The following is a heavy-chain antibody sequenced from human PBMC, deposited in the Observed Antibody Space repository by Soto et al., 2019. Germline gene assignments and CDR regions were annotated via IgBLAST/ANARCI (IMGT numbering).Heavy chain of an antibody. J-gene: IGHJ6*03. V-gene: IGHV1-8*01. D-gene: IGHD3-3*01. CDR3: ARAQGDDFFDYYYYMDV. Sequence: ASVKVSCKASGYTFTSYDINWVRQATGQGLEWMGWMNPNSGNTGYAQKFQGRVTMTRNTSISTAYMELSSLRSEDTAVYYCARAQGDDFFDYYYYMDVWGKGTTVTVSS. CDR2: MNPNSGNT. CDR1: GYTFTSYD.